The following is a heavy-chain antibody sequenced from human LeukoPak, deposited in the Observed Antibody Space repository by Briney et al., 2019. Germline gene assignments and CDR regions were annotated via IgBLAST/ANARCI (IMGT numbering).Heavy chain of an antibody. Sequence: PGGSLRLSCAASGFTFTRYAMTWVRQAPGKGLEWVSAISGSVGSTYYADSVKGRFTISRDNSKNTLCLQMNSLSAEDTAVYYCAKDIRSTGLYKDYWGQGTLVTVSS. J-gene: IGHJ4*02. CDR1: GFTFTRYA. D-gene: IGHD6-19*01. CDR2: ISGSVGST. V-gene: IGHV3-23*01. CDR3: AKDIRSTGLYKDY.